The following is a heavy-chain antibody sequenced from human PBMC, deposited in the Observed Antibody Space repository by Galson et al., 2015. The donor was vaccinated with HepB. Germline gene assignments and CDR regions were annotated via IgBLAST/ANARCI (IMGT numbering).Heavy chain of an antibody. CDR3: ARHSAWEDDYDLFYYFDY. Sequence: SETLSLTCTVSGGSISSSSSYWGWIRQPPGKGLEWIGTIYYSGSTYYNPSLKSRVTISVDTSKNQFSLKLSSVTAADTAVYYCARHSAWEDDYDLFYYFDYWGQGTLVTVSS. D-gene: IGHD4-17*01. CDR2: IYYSGST. J-gene: IGHJ4*02. V-gene: IGHV4-39*01. CDR1: GGSISSSSSY.